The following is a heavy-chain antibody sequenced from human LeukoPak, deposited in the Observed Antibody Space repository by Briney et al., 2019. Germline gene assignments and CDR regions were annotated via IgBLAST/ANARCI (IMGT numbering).Heavy chain of an antibody. CDR2: IRSKANSYAT. Sequence: PGGSLKLSCAASGFTFSGSAMHWVRQASGKGLEWVGRIRSKANSYATAYAASVKGRFTISRDDSKNTAYLQMNSLTAEDTAVYYCARGHGITSKYDISTGHYYDAFDIWGQGT. J-gene: IGHJ3*02. CDR1: GFTFSGSA. D-gene: IGHD3-9*01. V-gene: IGHV3-73*01. CDR3: ARGHGITSKYDISTGHYYDAFDI.